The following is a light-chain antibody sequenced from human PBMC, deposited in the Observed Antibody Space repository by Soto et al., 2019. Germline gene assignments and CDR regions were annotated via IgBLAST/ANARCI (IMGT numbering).Light chain of an antibody. V-gene: IGKV4-1*01. CDR3: HQYFTTPQP. CDR1: QSVLDTSTNKSY. Sequence: VLTQSPRSLAVSLGERATVNCRSSQSVLDTSTNKSYLAWYQKKPGHPPKLLVHWASVREAGVPDRFSGGGSGTDFTLTISSLQAEDVAVYYFHQYFTTPQPFCQGTQLEIK. J-gene: IGKJ2*01. CDR2: WAS.